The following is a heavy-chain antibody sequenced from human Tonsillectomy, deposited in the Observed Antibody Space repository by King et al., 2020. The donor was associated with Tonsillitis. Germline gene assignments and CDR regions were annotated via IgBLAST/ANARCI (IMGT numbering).Heavy chain of an antibody. J-gene: IGHJ3*02. CDR2: ISGSGGDI. CDR1: GFDFSSDA. V-gene: IGHV3-23*04. CDR3: AKIDHNWESDAFDI. D-gene: IGHD1-20*01. Sequence: VKLVESGGGLVQPGGSLRLSCAASGFDFSSDAMSWVRQAPGKGLDWVSIISGSGGDIYYADSVKGRFTISRDNSKNTLYLQMSSLRAEDTAVYYCAKIDHNWESDAFDIWGQGTMVTVSS.